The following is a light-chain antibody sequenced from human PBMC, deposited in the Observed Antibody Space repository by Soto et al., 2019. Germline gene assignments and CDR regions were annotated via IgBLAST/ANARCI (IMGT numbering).Light chain of an antibody. V-gene: IGKV3-20*01. CDR1: QSVGSRW. Sequence: EIVLTQSPGTVSLSPGERATLSCRASQSVGSRWLAWYQQKPGQAPRLLIYGGSNRATGIPDRFRGSGSGTDFTLTISRLEPEDFAVYYCQQYYSSRTFGQGTKVEMK. CDR2: GGS. CDR3: QQYYSSRT. J-gene: IGKJ1*01.